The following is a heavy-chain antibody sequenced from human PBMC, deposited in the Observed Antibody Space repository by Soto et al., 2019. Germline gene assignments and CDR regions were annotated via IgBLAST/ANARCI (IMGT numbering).Heavy chain of an antibody. Sequence: GASVKVSCKASGYTFTSYYMHWVRQAPGQGLEWMGIINPSGGSTSYAQKFQGRVTMTRDTSTSTVYMELSSLRSEDTAVYYCARDRGVGKRITIFGRARVDRKDGMDVWGQGTTVTVSS. V-gene: IGHV1-46*01. CDR3: ARDRGVGKRITIFGRARVDRKDGMDV. J-gene: IGHJ6*02. D-gene: IGHD3-3*01. CDR2: INPSGGST. CDR1: GYTFTSYY.